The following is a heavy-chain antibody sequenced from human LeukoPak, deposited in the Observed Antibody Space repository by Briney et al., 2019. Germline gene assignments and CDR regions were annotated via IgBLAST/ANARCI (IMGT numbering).Heavy chain of an antibody. CDR1: GGSFSGYY. J-gene: IGHJ5*02. Sequence: SETLSLTCTVYGGSFSGYYWSWIRQPPGKGLEWIGEINHSGSTNYNPSLKSRVTISVDTSKSQFSLKLSSVTAADTAVYYCARRANWNHNWFDPWGQGTLVTVSS. V-gene: IGHV4-34*01. CDR3: ARRANWNHNWFDP. CDR2: INHSGST. D-gene: IGHD1-1*01.